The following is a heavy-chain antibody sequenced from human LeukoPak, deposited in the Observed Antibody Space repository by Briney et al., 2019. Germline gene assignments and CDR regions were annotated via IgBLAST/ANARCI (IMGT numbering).Heavy chain of an antibody. J-gene: IGHJ6*03. V-gene: IGHV3-23*01. Sequence: GGSLRLSCAASGFTFSSYAMSWVRQAPGKGLEWVSAISGSGGSTYYADSVKGRFTISRDNSKNTLYLQMNSLRAEDTAVYYCAKGGVPISSLTNYYYYYYMDVWGKGTTVTVSS. CDR3: AKGGVPISSLTNYYYYYYMDV. CDR1: GFTFSSYA. CDR2: ISGSGGST. D-gene: IGHD3-10*01.